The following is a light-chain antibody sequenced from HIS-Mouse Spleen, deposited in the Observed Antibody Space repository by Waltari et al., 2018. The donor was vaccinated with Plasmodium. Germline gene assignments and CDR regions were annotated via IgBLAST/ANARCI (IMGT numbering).Light chain of an antibody. CDR1: QSVSSN. CDR2: GAS. V-gene: IGKV3-15*01. CDR3: QQYNNWSFT. J-gene: IGKJ3*01. Sequence: EIVMTQSPATLSVSLGERATLSCRASQSVSSNLAWYQQKPGQAPRLLIYGASTRATGIPARFSGSGSGTEFTLTISSLQSEDVAVYYCQQYNNWSFTFGPGTKVDIK.